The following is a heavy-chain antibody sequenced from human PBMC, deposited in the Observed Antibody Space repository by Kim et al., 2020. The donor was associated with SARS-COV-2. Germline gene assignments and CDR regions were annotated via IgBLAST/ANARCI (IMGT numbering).Heavy chain of an antibody. V-gene: IGHV3-13*01. Sequence: GGSLRLSCAASGFTFSSYDMHWVRHATGKGLEWVSAIGTAGDTYYPGSVKGRFTISRENAKNSLYLQMNSLRAGDTAVYYCARGDGYYYYYMDVWGKGTTVTVSS. J-gene: IGHJ6*03. CDR3: ARGDGYYYYYMDV. CDR2: IGTAGDT. D-gene: IGHD2-21*01. CDR1: GFTFSSYD.